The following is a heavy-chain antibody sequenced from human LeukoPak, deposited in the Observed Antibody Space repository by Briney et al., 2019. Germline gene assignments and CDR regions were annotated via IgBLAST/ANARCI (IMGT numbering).Heavy chain of an antibody. V-gene: IGHV1-8*01. D-gene: IGHD4-17*01. CDR3: ARSGNYGDYFNWFDP. J-gene: IGHJ5*02. CDR1: GYTFTSYD. CDR2: MNPNSGNT. Sequence: ASVKVSCKASGYTFTSYDINWVRQATGRGLEWMGWMNPNSGNTGYAQKFQGRVTMTRNTSISTAYMELSSLRSEDTAVYYCARSGNYGDYFNWFDPWGQGTLVTVSS.